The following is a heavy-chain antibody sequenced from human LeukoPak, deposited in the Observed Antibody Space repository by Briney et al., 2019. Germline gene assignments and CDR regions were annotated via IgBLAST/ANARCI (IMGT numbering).Heavy chain of an antibody. CDR2: IYSGGST. D-gene: IGHD2-15*01. V-gene: IGHV3-53*01. CDR1: GFTFSDYY. J-gene: IGHJ4*02. Sequence: PGGSLRLSCAASGFTFSDYYMSWIRQAPGKGLEWVSVIYSGGSTYYADSVKGRFTISRDNSKNTLYLQMNSLRAEDTAVYYCAGDCSGGSCEDYWGQGTLVTVSS. CDR3: AGDCSGGSCEDY.